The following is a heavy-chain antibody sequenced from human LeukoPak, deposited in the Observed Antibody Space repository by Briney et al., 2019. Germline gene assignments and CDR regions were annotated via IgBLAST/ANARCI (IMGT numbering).Heavy chain of an antibody. D-gene: IGHD6-13*01. V-gene: IGHV3-9*01. J-gene: IGHJ6*02. CDR3: AKDLGTAADFRYYYYGMDV. CDR1: GFTFDDYA. Sequence: GGSLRLSCAASGFTFDDYAMLWVRQAPGKGLEWVSGISWNSGSIGYADSVKGRFTISRDNAKNSLYLQMNSLRAEDTALYYCAKDLGTAADFRYYYYGMDVWGQGTTVTVSS. CDR2: ISWNSGSI.